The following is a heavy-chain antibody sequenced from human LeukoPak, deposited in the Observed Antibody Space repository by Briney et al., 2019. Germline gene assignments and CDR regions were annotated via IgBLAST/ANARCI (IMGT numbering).Heavy chain of an antibody. CDR2: IYTDGST. CDR3: ARAPGGCSGTYAFDY. CDR1: GGSTSNSF. V-gene: IGHV4-4*07. Sequence: SETLSLTCTVSGGSTSNSFWSWIRQPAGKGLEWIGRIYTDGSTNSNPSLRSRLTMSLDTSNNQVSLKLTSVTAADTAVYFCARAPGGCSGTYAFDYWGQGILVTVSS. J-gene: IGHJ4*02. D-gene: IGHD2-2*01.